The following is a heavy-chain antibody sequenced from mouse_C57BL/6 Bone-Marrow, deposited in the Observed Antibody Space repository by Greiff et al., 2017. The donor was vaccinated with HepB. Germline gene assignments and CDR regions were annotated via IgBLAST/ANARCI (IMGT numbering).Heavy chain of an antibody. CDR2: ISNLAYSI. CDR1: GFTFSDYG. CDR3: ARSNWEGDYFDY. Sequence: EVKLMESGGGLVQPGGSLKLSCAASGFTFSDYGMAWVRQAPRKGPEWVAFISNLAYSIYYADTVTGRFTISRENAKNTLYLEMSSLRSEDTAMYYCARSNWEGDYFDYWGQGTTLTVSS. D-gene: IGHD4-1*01. J-gene: IGHJ2*01. V-gene: IGHV5-15*01.